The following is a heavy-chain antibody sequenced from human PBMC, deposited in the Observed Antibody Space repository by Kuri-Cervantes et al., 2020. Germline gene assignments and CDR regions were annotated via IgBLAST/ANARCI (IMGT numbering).Heavy chain of an antibody. CDR2: INPSGGST. Sequence: ASVKVSCKASGYTFTSYYMHWVRQAPGQGLEWMGIINPSGGSTSYAQKFQGRVTITADESTSTAYMELSSLRSEDTAVYYCAGVPLEDYYDSSGYGNWGQGTLVTVSS. V-gene: IGHV1-46*01. D-gene: IGHD3-22*01. CDR1: GYTFTSYY. J-gene: IGHJ4*02. CDR3: AGVPLEDYYDSSGYGN.